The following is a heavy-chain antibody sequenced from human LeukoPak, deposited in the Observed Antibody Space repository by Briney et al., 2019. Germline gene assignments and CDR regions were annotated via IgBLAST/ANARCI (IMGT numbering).Heavy chain of an antibody. D-gene: IGHD4-17*01. V-gene: IGHV3-23*01. J-gene: IGHJ4*02. CDR1: GFTFSSYA. CDR3: AKEGNGDYYFDY. Sequence: GGSLRLSFAASGFTFSSYAMSWVRQAPGKGLEWVSAISGSGDSTYYADAVKGRFTISRDNSKTTLYLQMNSLRAEDTAIYYCAKEGNGDYYFDYWGQGTLVSVSS. CDR2: ISGSGDST.